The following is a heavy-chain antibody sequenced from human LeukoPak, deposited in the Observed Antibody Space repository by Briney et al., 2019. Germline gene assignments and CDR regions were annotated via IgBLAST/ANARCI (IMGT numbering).Heavy chain of an antibody. J-gene: IGHJ4*02. CDR2: VSDSGDYT. CDR1: GYTSSSSA. CDR3: ARGGIYNLGLDM. V-gene: IGHV3-23*01. D-gene: IGHD1-1*01. Sequence: GGSLRNSCASSGYTSSSSAMSWVRQAPGKGLEWVSVVSDSGDYTYYADSARGRFTISRDNSKNTVSLQMNSLRAEATALYYCARGGIYNLGLDMWDKGTLVTVSS.